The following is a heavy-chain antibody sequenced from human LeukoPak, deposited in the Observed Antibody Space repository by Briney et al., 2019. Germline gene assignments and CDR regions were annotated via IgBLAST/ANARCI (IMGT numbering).Heavy chain of an antibody. V-gene: IGHV6-1*01. CDR3: ARGTRALWNGDVFDI. J-gene: IGHJ3*02. CDR2: TYYRSKWNT. CDR1: GDSVSSSSAA. Sequence: SQTLSLTCGISGDSVSSSSAAWNWIRQSPSRGLEWLGRTYYRSKWNTQYAVSVKSRISINPDTSKNQFSLQLNSVTPEDTAVYYCARGTRALWNGDVFDIWGQGTMVTVSS. D-gene: IGHD1-1*01.